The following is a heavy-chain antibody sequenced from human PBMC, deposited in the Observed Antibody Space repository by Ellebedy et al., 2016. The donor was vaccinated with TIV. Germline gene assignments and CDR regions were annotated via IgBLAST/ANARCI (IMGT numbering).Heavy chain of an antibody. CDR3: AHSRSYFDNSGHYSLFDY. V-gene: IGHV2-5*02. D-gene: IGHD3-22*01. Sequence: SGPTLVKPTQTLTLTCSFSGFSLSTRGVGVGWIRQPPRKALEWLAVVDWDDDKRYSPSLRSRLTITKDTSKNQVVLTMANMDPVDTGTYYCAHSRSYFDNSGHYSLFDYWGQGALVTVSS. J-gene: IGHJ4*02. CDR2: VDWDDDK. CDR1: GFSLSTRGVG.